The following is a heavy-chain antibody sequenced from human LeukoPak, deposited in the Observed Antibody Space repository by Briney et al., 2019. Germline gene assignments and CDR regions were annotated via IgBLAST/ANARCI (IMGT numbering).Heavy chain of an antibody. CDR1: GFTVSSNY. CDR2: IKGDGSDK. V-gene: IGHV3-7*01. J-gene: IGHJ4*02. CDR3: ATEHWGPNS. D-gene: IGHD3-16*01. Sequence: GGSLRLSCAASGFTVSSNYMTWVRQAPGKGLEWLANIKGDGSDKNYVDSVKGRFTISRDNAKNSLFLQMSSLRGEDTALYYCATEHWGPNSWGQGTLVTVSS.